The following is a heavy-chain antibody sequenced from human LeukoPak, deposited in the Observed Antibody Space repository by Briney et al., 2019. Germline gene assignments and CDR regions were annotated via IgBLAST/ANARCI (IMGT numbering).Heavy chain of an antibody. CDR2: IYSGGST. V-gene: IGHV3-66*02. CDR1: GFTFSSNY. CDR3: GRHYYDSSGAGSL. Sequence: GGSLRLSCAASGFTFSSNYMSWVRQAPGKGLEWVSVIYSGGSTYYSDSVKGRFTISRDNSKNTLYLQMNSLRAEDTAVFYCGRHYYDSSGAGSLWGQGTLVTVPS. J-gene: IGHJ4*02. D-gene: IGHD3-22*01.